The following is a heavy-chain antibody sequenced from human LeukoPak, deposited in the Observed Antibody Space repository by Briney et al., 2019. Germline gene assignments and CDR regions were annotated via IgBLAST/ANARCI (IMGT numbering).Heavy chain of an antibody. CDR2: IKSNADGGTI. V-gene: IGHV3-15*07. CDR3: AAAEDY. Sequence: GGSLRLSCAASGFTFTSAWMNWVRQAPGKGLEWVGRIKSNADGGTIDYAAPVKGRFTISRDDSKSTLYLQMNSLKTEDTAVYYCAAAEDYWGQGTLVTVSS. J-gene: IGHJ4*02. CDR1: GFTFTSAW.